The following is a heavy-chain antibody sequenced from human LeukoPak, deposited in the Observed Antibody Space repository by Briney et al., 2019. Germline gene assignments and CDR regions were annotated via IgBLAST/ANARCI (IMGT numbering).Heavy chain of an antibody. J-gene: IGHJ3*02. CDR2: ISAYNGNT. V-gene: IGHV1-18*01. CDR3: ARLTHYDSSGYPDAFDI. D-gene: IGHD3-22*01. CDR1: GYTFTSYG. Sequence: GASAKVSCKASGYTFTSYGISWVRQAPGQGLEWMGWISAYNGNTNYAQKLQGRVTMTTDTSTSTAYMELRSLRSDDTAVYYCARLTHYDSSGYPDAFDIWGQGTMVTVSS.